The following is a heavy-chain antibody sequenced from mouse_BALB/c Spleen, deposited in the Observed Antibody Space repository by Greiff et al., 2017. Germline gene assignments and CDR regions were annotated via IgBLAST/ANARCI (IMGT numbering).Heavy chain of an antibody. CDR3: AGSYGNGY. J-gene: IGHJ2*01. CDR1: GYSFTGYF. Sequence: EVQLQQSGPELVKPGASVKISCKASGYSFTGYFMNWVMQSHGKSLEWIGRINPYNGDTFYNQKFKGKATLTVDKSSSTAHMELRSLASEDSAVYYCAGSYGNGYWGQGTTLTVSS. CDR2: INPYNGDT. D-gene: IGHD2-1*01. V-gene: IGHV1-20*02.